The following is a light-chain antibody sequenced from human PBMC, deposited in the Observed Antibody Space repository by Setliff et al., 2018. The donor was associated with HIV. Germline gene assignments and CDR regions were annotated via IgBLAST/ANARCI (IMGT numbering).Light chain of an antibody. CDR3: ASRRVGSTPYV. Sequence: QSVLTQPASVSGSPGQSITISCTGTSSDVGSYNFVSWYQERPGKAPKLIIYDVNERPSGVPDRFSGSKSGNTASLTISGLQADDEGDYYCASRRVGSTPYVFGTGTKVTVL. V-gene: IGLV2-14*02. J-gene: IGLJ1*01. CDR1: SSDVGSYNF. CDR2: DVN.